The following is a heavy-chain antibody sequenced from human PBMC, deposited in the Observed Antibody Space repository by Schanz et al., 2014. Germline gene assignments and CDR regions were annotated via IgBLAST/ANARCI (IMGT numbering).Heavy chain of an antibody. V-gene: IGHV1-69*04. CDR1: GGTFSSYA. CDR2: IIPIIGME. CDR3: ARDIQYHYDTSGPVGAFDI. D-gene: IGHD3-22*01. Sequence: QVQLVQSGAEVKKPGSSVKVSCKASGGTFSSYAFSWVRQAPGQGLQWMGKIIPIIGMENYAQKVQGRVTITADLSTNTAYMDLSSLSSDDTAVYYCARDIQYHYDTSGPVGAFDIWGQGTVVTVSS. J-gene: IGHJ3*02.